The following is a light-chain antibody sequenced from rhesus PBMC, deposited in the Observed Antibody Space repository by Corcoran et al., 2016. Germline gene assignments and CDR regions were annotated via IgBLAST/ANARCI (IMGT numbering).Light chain of an antibody. CDR3: QHYYNNPYT. Sequence: DIQMTQSPSALSASVGDRVTISCRARQSIYSNLAWYQQKPGKAPNLLIYDASSLQTGIPSRFSCSGSGTDFTLSISSLQPEDSGTFFCQHYYNNPYTFGQGTKVEIK. CDR2: DAS. V-gene: IGKV1S12*01. J-gene: IGKJ2*01. CDR1: QSIYSN.